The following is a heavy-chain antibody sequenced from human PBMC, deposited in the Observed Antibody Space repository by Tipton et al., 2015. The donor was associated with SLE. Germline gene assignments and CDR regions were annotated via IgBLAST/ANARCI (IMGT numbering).Heavy chain of an antibody. J-gene: IGHJ4*02. D-gene: IGHD6-19*01. CDR3: ASLIAVAGPD. Sequence: SLRLSCAASGFTFSSYSMNWVRQAPGKGLEWVSGISWNSGSIGYADSVKGRFTISRDNAKNSLYLQMNSLRAEDTAVYYCASLIAVAGPDWGQGTLVTVSS. CDR2: ISWNSGSI. CDR1: GFTFSSYS. V-gene: IGHV3-48*01.